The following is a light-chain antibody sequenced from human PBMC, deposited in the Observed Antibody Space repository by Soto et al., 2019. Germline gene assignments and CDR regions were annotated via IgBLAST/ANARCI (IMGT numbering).Light chain of an antibody. CDR2: GAS. CDR1: QSVTSSY. V-gene: IGKV3-20*01. Sequence: EIVLTQSPGTLSLSPGERATLSCRASQSVTSSYLAWYQQKPGQAPRLLIYGASSRATDIPDRFSGSGSGTDFTLTISRLEPEDFAVYYXQQYGXSVWTFXQGTKVDIK. CDR3: QQYGXSVWT. J-gene: IGKJ1*01.